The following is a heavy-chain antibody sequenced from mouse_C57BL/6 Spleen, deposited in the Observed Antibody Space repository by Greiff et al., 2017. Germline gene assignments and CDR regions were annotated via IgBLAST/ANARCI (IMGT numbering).Heavy chain of an antibody. D-gene: IGHD1-1*01. V-gene: IGHV1-69*01. J-gene: IGHJ2*01. Sequence: VKLQQPGAELVMPGASVKLSCKASGYTFTSYWMHWVKQRPGQGLEWIGEIDPSDSYTNYNQKFKGKSTLTVDKSSSTAYMQLSSLTSEDSAVYYCARKGTTDYFDYWGQGTTLTVSS. CDR1: GYTFTSYW. CDR3: ARKGTTDYFDY. CDR2: IDPSDSYT.